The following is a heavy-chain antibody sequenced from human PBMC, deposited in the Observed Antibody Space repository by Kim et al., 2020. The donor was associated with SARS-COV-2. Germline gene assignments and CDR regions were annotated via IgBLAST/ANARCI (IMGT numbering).Heavy chain of an antibody. Sequence: TTYHPSATRRVTISADPSKNQFSLKMTTVTAADTAIYYCARSLNWAFDIWGQGTLVTVTS. V-gene: IGHV4-34*01. CDR3: ARSLNWAFDI. D-gene: IGHD7-27*01. CDR2: T. J-gene: IGHJ4*02.